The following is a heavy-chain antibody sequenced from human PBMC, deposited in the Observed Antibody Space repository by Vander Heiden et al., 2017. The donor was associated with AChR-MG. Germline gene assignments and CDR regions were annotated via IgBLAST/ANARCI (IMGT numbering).Heavy chain of an antibody. J-gene: IGHJ3*02. CDR1: GSTFTSYS. CDR2: ISSSSSSI. D-gene: IGHD6-6*01. V-gene: IGHV3-48*02. Sequence: VQLVDSGGGLVQPGGSLRLSCVASGSTFTSYSINWVRQAPGKGLEWVSYISSSSSSIYYADSVKGRFTISRDNAKNSLYLQMNSLRDEDTAVYYCARRHTSSSYAFDIWGQGTMVTVSS. CDR3: ARRHTSSSYAFDI.